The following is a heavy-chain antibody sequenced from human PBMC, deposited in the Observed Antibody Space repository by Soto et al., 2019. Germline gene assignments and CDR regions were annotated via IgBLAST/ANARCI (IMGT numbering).Heavy chain of an antibody. CDR1: GGTFSSYA. D-gene: IGHD2-21*02. Sequence: QVQLVQSGAEVKKPGSSVKVSCKASGGTFSSYAISWVRQAPGQGLEWMGGFIPIFGTANYAQKFQGRVTITADESTSTAYMELSSLRSEDTAVYYSARRLRCGGDCYWEYYFDCWGQGTLVTVSS. V-gene: IGHV1-69*01. CDR2: FIPIFGTA. J-gene: IGHJ4*02. CDR3: ARRLRCGGDCYWEYYFDC.